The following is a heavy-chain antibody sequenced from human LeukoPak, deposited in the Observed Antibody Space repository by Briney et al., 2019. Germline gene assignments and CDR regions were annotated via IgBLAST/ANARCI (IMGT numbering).Heavy chain of an antibody. J-gene: IGHJ5*01. CDR3: ARSISGTRSKFDC. CDR1: GDSIISYY. Sequence: SETLSLTCTVSGDSIISYYWSWVRQPPGKGLEWIGYIYYGGRTNYNPALKSRATMSIDTAKNQISLNLTTVSAAGTAVYYCARSISGTRSKFDCWGQGTLVTVSS. D-gene: IGHD1/OR15-1a*01. CDR2: IYYGGRT. V-gene: IGHV4-59*08.